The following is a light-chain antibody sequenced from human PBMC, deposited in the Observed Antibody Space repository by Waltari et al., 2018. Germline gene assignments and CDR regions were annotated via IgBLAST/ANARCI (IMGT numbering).Light chain of an antibody. Sequence: QSALTQPASVSGSPGQSVTISCTRASSAIGRYDIVSWYQQHPGNAPKLIICDVSKRPSGVSDRFSGSKSGDTASLTISGLQFEDEADYYCCSYAGNYIWVFGGGTRLTVL. CDR2: DVS. V-gene: IGLV2-23*02. J-gene: IGLJ3*02. CDR3: CSYAGNYIWV. CDR1: SSAIGRYDI.